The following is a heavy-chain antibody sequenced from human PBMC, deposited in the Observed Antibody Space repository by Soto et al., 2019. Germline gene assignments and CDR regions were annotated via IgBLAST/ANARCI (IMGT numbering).Heavy chain of an antibody. CDR2: LSNTGRRT. Sequence: EVQVLESGGGLVQPGGSLRLSCVVSVFPFGANAMSWVRQAPGKGLEWVSGLSNTGRRTYYADSVKGRFTISRDNSENTVYLQMTSLRVEDTAVYYCATEMGDVQGPFDNWGQGTLVTVSS. CDR1: VFPFGANA. J-gene: IGHJ4*02. D-gene: IGHD3-10*02. CDR3: ATEMGDVQGPFDN. V-gene: IGHV3-23*01.